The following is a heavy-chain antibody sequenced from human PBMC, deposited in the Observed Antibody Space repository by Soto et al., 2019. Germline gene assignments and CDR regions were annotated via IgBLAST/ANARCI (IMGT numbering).Heavy chain of an antibody. CDR3: ARGKNQPGYSSSWFDP. V-gene: IGHV1-8*01. CDR1: GYTFTSYD. Sequence: ASVKVSCKASGYTFTSYDINWVRQATGQGLEWMGWMNPNSGNTGYAQKFQGRVTMTRNTSISTAYMELSSLRSEDTAVYYCARGKNQPGYSSSWFDPWGQGTLVTVSS. D-gene: IGHD6-13*01. J-gene: IGHJ5*02. CDR2: MNPNSGNT.